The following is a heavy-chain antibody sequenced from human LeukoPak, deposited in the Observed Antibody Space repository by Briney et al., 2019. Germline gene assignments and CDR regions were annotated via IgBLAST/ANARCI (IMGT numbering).Heavy chain of an antibody. V-gene: IGHV4-4*07. CDR2: IYTSGST. CDR1: GGSISSYY. CDR3: ARERAGEGALDI. D-gene: IGHD3-10*01. J-gene: IGHJ3*02. Sequence: ASETLSLTCTVSGGSISSYYWSWIRQPAGKGLEWIGRIYTSGSTNYNASLKSRVTISADMSKNQFSLNLSSVTAADTAVYYCARERAGEGALDIWGQGSLVTVSS.